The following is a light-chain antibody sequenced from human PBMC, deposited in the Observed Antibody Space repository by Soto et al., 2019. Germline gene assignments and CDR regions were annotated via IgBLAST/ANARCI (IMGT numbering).Light chain of an antibody. Sequence: DIVVTQTALSSPVALGQAASISCRSSQSLVHKDGNTYLSWFHQRPGQPPRLLIYKVSVRFSGVPDRFSGSGAGTDFTLTISSVDTEDVGVYYCMQTTQSLWTLGQGTQVDIK. CDR2: KVS. J-gene: IGKJ1*01. CDR1: QSLVHKDGNTY. CDR3: MQTTQSLWT. V-gene: IGKV2-24*01.